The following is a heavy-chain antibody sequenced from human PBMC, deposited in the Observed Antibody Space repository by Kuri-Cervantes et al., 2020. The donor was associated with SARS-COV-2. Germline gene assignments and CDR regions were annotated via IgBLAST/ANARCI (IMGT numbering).Heavy chain of an antibody. D-gene: IGHD2-2*02. CDR2: IRSKTNSHAT. Sequence: GESLKISCVASGFVFSDSAIHWVRQASGKGLEWVGRIRSKTNSHATSYAASVKGRFTISRDDSKHTAYLQMNSLKTEDTAVYYCTRPTSCSSTSCYKDYWGQGTLVTVSS. CDR3: TRPTSCSSTSCYKDY. J-gene: IGHJ4*02. CDR1: GFVFSDSA. V-gene: IGHV3-73*01.